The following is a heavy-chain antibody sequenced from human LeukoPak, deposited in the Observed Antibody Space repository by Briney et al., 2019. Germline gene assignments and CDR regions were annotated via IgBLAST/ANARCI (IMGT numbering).Heavy chain of an antibody. CDR2: ISGSGGST. J-gene: IGHJ4*02. V-gene: IGHV3-23*01. D-gene: IGHD6-13*01. CDR3: AKTYCGTWYPDY. CDR1: GFPFSRYA. Sequence: GGSLRLSCAASGFPFSRYAITWVPQAPGKGLEWVSGISGSGGSTYDTDSVKRRFTISRDNSKYTVYLQMNSLSAEDTAVYYCAKTYCGTWYPDYWGQGTLVTVSS.